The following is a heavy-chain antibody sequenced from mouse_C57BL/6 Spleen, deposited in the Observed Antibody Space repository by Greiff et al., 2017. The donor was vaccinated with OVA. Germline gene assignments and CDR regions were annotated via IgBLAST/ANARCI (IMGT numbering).Heavy chain of an antibody. Sequence: QVQLQQSGAELVKPGASVKISCKASGYTFTDYYINWVKQRPGQGLEGIGKIGPGSGSTYYNEKFKGKATLTADKSSSTAYMQLSSLTSEDSAVYFCAEDYERDYYAMDYWGQGTSVTVSS. CDR2: IGPGSGST. V-gene: IGHV1-77*01. CDR1: GYTFTDYY. CDR3: AEDYERDYYAMDY. J-gene: IGHJ4*01. D-gene: IGHD2-4*01.